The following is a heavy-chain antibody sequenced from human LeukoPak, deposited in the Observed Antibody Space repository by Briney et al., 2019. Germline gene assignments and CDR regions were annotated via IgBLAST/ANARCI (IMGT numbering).Heavy chain of an antibody. CDR2: INHSGST. V-gene: IGHV4-34*01. J-gene: IGHJ6*02. D-gene: IGHD3-16*02. CDR3: ARHDYRGINDGMDV. Sequence: SETLSLTCVVYGGSSSGHYWSWIRQPPGQGLEWIGEINHSGSTNDTPSLKSRVTISVDTSKRQFSLKLSSVTAADTAVYYCARHDYRGINDGMDVWGQGTTVIVSS. CDR1: GGSSSGHY.